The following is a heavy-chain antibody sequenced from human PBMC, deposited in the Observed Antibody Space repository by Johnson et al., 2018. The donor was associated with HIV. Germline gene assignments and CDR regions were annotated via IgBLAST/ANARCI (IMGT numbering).Heavy chain of an antibody. V-gene: IGHV3-53*01. CDR3: AKDLSSSSL. CDR1: GFNVSSNY. J-gene: IGHJ3*01. Sequence: VQLVESGGGLIQPGGSLRLSCAASGFNVSSNYMSWVRQAPGKGLECISVIYSGGTTYYADSVKGRFTISRDNSKNTLYLQMNSLRAEDTAVYYCAKDLSSSSLWGQGTMVTVSS. D-gene: IGHD6-6*01. CDR2: IYSGGTT.